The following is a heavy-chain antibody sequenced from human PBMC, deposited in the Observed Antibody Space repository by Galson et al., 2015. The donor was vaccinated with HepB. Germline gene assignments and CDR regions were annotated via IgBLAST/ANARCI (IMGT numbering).Heavy chain of an antibody. J-gene: IGHJ3*02. CDR3: ARSVAGLYEAFDI. V-gene: IGHV3-33*05. Sequence: SLRLSCAASGFTFSDYDMDWVRQAPGKGLEWVAHISYDGSNKHYGDSVKGRFTISRDTSRNTLYLQMNSLRAGDTAVYYCARSVAGLYEAFDIWGQGTMVFVSS. CDR1: GFTFSDYD. D-gene: IGHD6-19*01. CDR2: ISYDGSNK.